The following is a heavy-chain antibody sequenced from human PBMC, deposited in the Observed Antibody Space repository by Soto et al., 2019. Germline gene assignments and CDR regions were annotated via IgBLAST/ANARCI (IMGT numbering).Heavy chain of an antibody. J-gene: IGHJ6*02. Sequence: SETLSLTCTVSGGSISSDDYYWSWIRQPPGKGLEWIGFMSYSGSTSYNASLKSRVTISVDTSKNQFSLNLSFVTAADTAVYYCASQLITIFSVYYYGMDVWGQGTTVTVSS. D-gene: IGHD3-3*01. CDR1: GGSISSDDYY. CDR2: MSYSGST. V-gene: IGHV4-30-4*01. CDR3: ASQLITIFSVYYYGMDV.